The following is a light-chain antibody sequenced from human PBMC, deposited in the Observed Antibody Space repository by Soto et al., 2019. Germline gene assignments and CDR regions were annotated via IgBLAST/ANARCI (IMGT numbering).Light chain of an antibody. CDR1: QRVSSSY. CDR2: GAS. J-gene: IGKJ5*01. Sequence: EIVSTQSPATVFSCPGDTATLSCSASQRVSSSYLAWYQQKPGQAPRLLIYGASSRATGIPDRFSGSGSGTDFTLTISRLEPEDFAVYYCQQYGSSPITFGQGTRLEI. V-gene: IGKV3-20*01. CDR3: QQYGSSPIT.